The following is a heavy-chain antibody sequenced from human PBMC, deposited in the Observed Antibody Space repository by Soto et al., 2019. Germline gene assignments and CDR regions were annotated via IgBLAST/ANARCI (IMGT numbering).Heavy chain of an antibody. CDR2: IKPDGSTK. CDR1: GFTFSNYW. Sequence: EVQVVESGGGLVQPGGSLRLSCAGSGFTFSNYWMNWVRQAPGKGLEWVANIKPDGSTKQYVDSVKGRFTISRDNAKNSLYLEMDSLRVEVRAVYYCAREGLDSTGYDYWGQGILVTVSS. J-gene: IGHJ4*01. D-gene: IGHD2-15*01. CDR3: AREGLDSTGYDY. V-gene: IGHV3-7*01.